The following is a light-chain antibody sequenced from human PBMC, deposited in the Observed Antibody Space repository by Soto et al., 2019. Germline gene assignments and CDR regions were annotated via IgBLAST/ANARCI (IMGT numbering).Light chain of an antibody. CDR3: SSYTNSSTLVV. J-gene: IGLJ2*01. Sequence: QSALTQPASVSGSPGQSITISCTGTSSDVGGYNYVSWYQQHPGKAPKLMIYDVSNRPSGLSNRFSGSKSGNTASLTISGLQAEYEADYYGSSYTNSSTLVVFGGGTKLTVL. CDR1: SSDVGGYNY. V-gene: IGLV2-14*01. CDR2: DVS.